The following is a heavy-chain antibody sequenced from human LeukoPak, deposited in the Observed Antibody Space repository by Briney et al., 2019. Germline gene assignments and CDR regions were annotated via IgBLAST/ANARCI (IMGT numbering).Heavy chain of an antibody. CDR3: ARVEGTTGQGFDY. CDR1: GYTFSNFD. D-gene: IGHD1-7*01. J-gene: IGHJ4*02. CDR2: ISRSSATV. V-gene: IGHV3-48*01. Sequence: GGSLRLSCSVSGYTFSNFDMNWVRQTPGKGLEWVSYISRSSATVYYAGSVQGRFTISRDNAKNLLYLQMNSLTAEDTAVYYCARVEGTTGQGFDYWGQGALVTVSS.